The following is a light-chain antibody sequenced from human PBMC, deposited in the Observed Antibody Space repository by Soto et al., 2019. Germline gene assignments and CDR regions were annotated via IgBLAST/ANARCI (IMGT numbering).Light chain of an antibody. V-gene: IGKV3-15*01. CDR3: PHNNDWQLT. CDR2: GAS. J-gene: IGKJ4*01. CDR1: QRIATH. Sequence: EIVMTHSPATLSVSPGERATLSCRASQRIATHLAWYQQKPGQAPRLLIYGASTRATGIPARFSGSGSGRRLAVATSGLQSEDSAVDWCPHNNDWQLTLGGGAKADI.